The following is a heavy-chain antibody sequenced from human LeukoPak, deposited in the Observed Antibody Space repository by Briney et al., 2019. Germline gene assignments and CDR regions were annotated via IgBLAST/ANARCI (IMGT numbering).Heavy chain of an antibody. D-gene: IGHD3-10*01. J-gene: IGHJ4*02. Sequence: ASVKVSCKASGGTFSSYAISWVRQAPGQGLEWMGGIIPIFGTANYAQKFQGRVTITTDESTSTAYMELSSLRSEDTAVYYCASGATGFGDYYFDYWGQGTLVTVSS. V-gene: IGHV1-69*05. CDR2: IIPIFGTA. CDR3: ASGATGFGDYYFDY. CDR1: GGTFSSYA.